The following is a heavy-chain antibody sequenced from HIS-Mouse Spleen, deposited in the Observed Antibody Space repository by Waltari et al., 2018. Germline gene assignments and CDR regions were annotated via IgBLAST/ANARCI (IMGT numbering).Heavy chain of an antibody. V-gene: IGHV3-30*18. Sequence: QVQLVESGGGVVQPGRSLRLSCAASGFTFSSYGMHWVRQAPGKGLEGVAVISYDGSNKYYADSVKGRFTISRDNSKNTLYLQMNSLRAEDTAVYYCAKPYYYDSSGYPAGDYWGQGTLVTVSS. CDR3: AKPYYYDSSGYPAGDY. D-gene: IGHD3-22*01. J-gene: IGHJ4*02. CDR1: GFTFSSYG. CDR2: ISYDGSNK.